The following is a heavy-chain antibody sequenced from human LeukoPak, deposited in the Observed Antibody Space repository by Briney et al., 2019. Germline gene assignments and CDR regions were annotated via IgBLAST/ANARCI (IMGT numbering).Heavy chain of an antibody. Sequence: GGSLRLSCTGSGFTFGDYAMNWARQAPGKGLEWVGFIRSKNYGGTTEYAASVKGRFTISRDDSRSIAYLQMNSLKTEDTAVYYCTRVIVATKDYWGQGTLVTVSS. V-gene: IGHV3-49*04. D-gene: IGHD5-12*01. CDR3: TRVIVATKDY. J-gene: IGHJ4*02. CDR1: GFTFGDYA. CDR2: IRSKNYGGTT.